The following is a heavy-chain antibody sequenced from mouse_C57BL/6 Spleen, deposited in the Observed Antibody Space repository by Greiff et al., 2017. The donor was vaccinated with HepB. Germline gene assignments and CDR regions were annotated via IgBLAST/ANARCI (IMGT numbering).Heavy chain of an antibody. CDR1: GYAFSSSW. D-gene: IGHD1-1*01. CDR3: ARGTTVVAKGMDY. V-gene: IGHV1-82*01. Sequence: QVQLQQSGPELVKPGASVKISCKASGYAFSSSWMNWVKQRPGKGLEWIGRIYPGDGDTNYNGKFKGKATLTADKSSSTAYMQLSSLTSEDSAVYYCARGTTVVAKGMDYWGQGTSVTVSS. J-gene: IGHJ4*01. CDR2: IYPGDGDT.